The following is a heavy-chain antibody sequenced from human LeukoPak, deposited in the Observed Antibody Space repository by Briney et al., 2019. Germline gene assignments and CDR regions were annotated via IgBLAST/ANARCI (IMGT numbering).Heavy chain of an antibody. D-gene: IGHD2/OR15-2a*01. CDR3: ARSGEYPGFYWFDP. V-gene: IGHV1-18*01. Sequence: GASVKVSCKASGYTFTSYGVTWVRQAPGQGLEWMGWISAYNGNTNYAQNVQGRVTMSRDTSTSTAYMELRSLRSEDTAVYYCARSGEYPGFYWFDPWGQGTLVTVSS. J-gene: IGHJ5*02. CDR2: ISAYNGNT. CDR1: GYTFTSYG.